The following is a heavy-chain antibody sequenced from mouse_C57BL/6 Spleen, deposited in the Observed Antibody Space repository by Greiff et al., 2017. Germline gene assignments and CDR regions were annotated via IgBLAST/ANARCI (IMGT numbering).Heavy chain of an antibody. CDR1: GYTFTSYW. CDR2: IYPSDSET. Sequence: QVQLQQPGAELVRPGSSVKLSCKASGYTFTSYWMDWVKQRPGQGLEWIGNIYPSDSETHYNQKFKDKATLTVDKSSSTAYMQLSSRTSEDSAVYYCAREGTSWFAYWGQGTLVTVSA. J-gene: IGHJ3*01. V-gene: IGHV1-61*01. CDR3: AREGTSWFAY.